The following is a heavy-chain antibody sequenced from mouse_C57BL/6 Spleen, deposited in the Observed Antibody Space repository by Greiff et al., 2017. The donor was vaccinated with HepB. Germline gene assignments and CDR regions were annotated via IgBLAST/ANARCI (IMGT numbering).Heavy chain of an antibody. CDR3: AREWVRYYAMDY. J-gene: IGHJ4*01. D-gene: IGHD2-14*01. V-gene: IGHV3-6*01. Sequence: DVQLQESGPGLVKPSQSLSLTCSVTGYSITSGYYWYWIRQFPGNKLEWMGYISYDGSNNYNPTLKNRISITRDTSKNQFFLKLNSVTTEDTATYYCAREWVRYYAMDYWGQGTSVTVSS. CDR1: GYSITSGYY. CDR2: ISYDGSN.